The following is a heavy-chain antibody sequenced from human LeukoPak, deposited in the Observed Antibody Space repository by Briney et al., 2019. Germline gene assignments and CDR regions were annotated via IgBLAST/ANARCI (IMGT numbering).Heavy chain of an antibody. CDR3: ARDLERPQGPYYYYYMDV. V-gene: IGHV3-48*01. D-gene: IGHD1-1*01. CDR2: ISSSSSTI. J-gene: IGHJ6*03. Sequence: PGGSLRLSCAASGFTFSSYSMNWVRQAPGKGLEWVSYISSSSSTIYYADSVKGRFTISRDNAKNSLYLQMNSLRAEDTAVYYCARDLERPQGPYYYYYMDVWGKGTTVTVSS. CDR1: GFTFSSYS.